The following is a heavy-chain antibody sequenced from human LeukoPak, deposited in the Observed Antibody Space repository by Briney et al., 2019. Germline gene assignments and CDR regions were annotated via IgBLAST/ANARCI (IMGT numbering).Heavy chain of an antibody. D-gene: IGHD3-22*01. CDR1: GGSISSYY. V-gene: IGHV4-59*01. Sequence: SETLSLTCPVSGGSISSYYWRWIRQPPGKGLDWIGYIYYSGSTNYNPSLKSRVTISVDTSKNQFSLKLSSVTAADTAVYDCARESRYYDSSGYITALDYWGQGTLVTVSS. CDR3: ARESRYYDSSGYITALDY. J-gene: IGHJ4*02. CDR2: IYYSGST.